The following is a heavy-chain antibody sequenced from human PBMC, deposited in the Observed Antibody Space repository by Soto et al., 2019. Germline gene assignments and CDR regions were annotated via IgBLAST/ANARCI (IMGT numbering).Heavy chain of an antibody. J-gene: IGHJ6*02. CDR2: IYYSGST. V-gene: IGHV4-59*01. CDR3: ARGGTYYYDSSGYPDDYYYYGMDV. CDR1: GGSISSYY. D-gene: IGHD3-22*01. Sequence: PSETLSLTCTVSGGSISSYYWSWIRQPPGKGLEWIGYIYYSGSTNYNPSLKGRLTISVDTSKNQFSLKLSSVTAADTAVYYCARGGTYYYDSSGYPDDYYYYGMDVSGQRTTVTVSS.